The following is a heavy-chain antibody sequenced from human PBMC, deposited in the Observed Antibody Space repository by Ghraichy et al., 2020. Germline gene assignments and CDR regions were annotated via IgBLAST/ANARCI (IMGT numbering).Heavy chain of an antibody. Sequence: GGSLRLSCVASGFTVSSNAMSWVRQAPGKGLEWVATIGSRGSSTYYADSVKGRFTISRDNSKNTLYLQMNSLRADDTAVYYCAKDLGGYCSSTTCPWENYFAPWGPGSLSIVPS. CDR1: GFTVSSNA. CDR3: AKDLGGYCSSTTCPWENYFAP. D-gene: IGHD2-2*03. V-gene: IGHV3-23*01. J-gene: IGHJ5*02. CDR2: IGSRGSST.